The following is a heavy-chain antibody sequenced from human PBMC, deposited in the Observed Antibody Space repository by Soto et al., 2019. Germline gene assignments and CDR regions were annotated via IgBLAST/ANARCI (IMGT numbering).Heavy chain of an antibody. V-gene: IGHV4-34*01. D-gene: IGHD3-10*01. J-gene: IGHJ6*02. CDR3: ARGVSYYYGSGSLDV. CDR1: GGSFSGYY. Sequence: SETLSLTCAVYGGSFSGYYWSWIRQPPGKGLEWIGEINHSGSTNYNPSLKSRVTISVDTSKNQFSLKLSSVTAADTAVYYCARGVSYYYGSGSLDVWGQGTTVTVSS. CDR2: INHSGST.